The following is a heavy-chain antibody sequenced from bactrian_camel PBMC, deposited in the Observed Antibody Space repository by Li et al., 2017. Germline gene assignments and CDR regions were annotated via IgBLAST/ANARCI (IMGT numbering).Heavy chain of an antibody. Sequence: VQLVESGGGSALAGGSVRLSCAASGYTDESTRMSWFRQSPGKEREGVAAIYRGSGNAAYADSVRGRFTISEDNAKNTLYLEMNRLEPEDTATYYCAEGRGSRGEHCYSLNYWGQGTQVTVS. CDR2: IYRGSGNA. D-gene: IGHD6*01. J-gene: IGHJ4*01. V-gene: IGHV3S31*01. CDR1: GYTDESTR. CDR3: AEGRGSRGEHCYSLNY.